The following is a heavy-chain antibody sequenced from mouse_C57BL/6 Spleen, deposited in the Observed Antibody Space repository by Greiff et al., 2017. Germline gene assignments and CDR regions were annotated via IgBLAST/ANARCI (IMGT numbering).Heavy chain of an antibody. J-gene: IGHJ3*01. CDR2: IDPSDSYT. CDR1: GYTFTSYW. V-gene: IGHV1-59*01. Sequence: QVQLQQPGAELVRPGTSVKLSCKASGYTFTSYWMHWVKQRHGQGLEWIGVIDPSDSYTNYNQKFKGKATLTVDTSSSTAYMQLSSLTSEDSAVYYCARWELLRAYWGQGTLVTVSA. D-gene: IGHD1-1*01. CDR3: ARWELLRAY.